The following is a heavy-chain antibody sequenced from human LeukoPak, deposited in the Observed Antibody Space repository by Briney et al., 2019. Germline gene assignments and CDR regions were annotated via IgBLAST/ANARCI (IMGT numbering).Heavy chain of an antibody. CDR1: GGSISSGGYY. J-gene: IGHJ4*02. CDR2: IYHSGST. V-gene: IGHV4-30-2*01. D-gene: IGHD3-10*01. Sequence: PSETLSLTCTVSGGSISSGGYYWSWIRQPPGKGLEWIGYIYHSGSTYYNPSLKSRVTISVDRSKNQFSPNLRSLTAADTAVYYCARGGTYYTSGSYLGYWGQGTLVTVSS. CDR3: ARGGTYYTSGSYLGY.